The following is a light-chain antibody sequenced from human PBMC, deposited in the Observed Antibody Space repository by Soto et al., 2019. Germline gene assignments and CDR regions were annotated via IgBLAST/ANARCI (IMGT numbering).Light chain of an antibody. J-gene: IGKJ5*01. CDR1: QSISSY. V-gene: IGKV1-39*01. CDR2: AAS. CDR3: QQSYSTLIT. Sequence: DIQMTQSPSSLSASVGDIFTISCGASQSISSYLNWYQQKPGKAPKLLIYAASSLQSGVPSRFSGSGSGTDFTLTISSLQPEDFATYYCQQSYSTLITFGQGTRLEIK.